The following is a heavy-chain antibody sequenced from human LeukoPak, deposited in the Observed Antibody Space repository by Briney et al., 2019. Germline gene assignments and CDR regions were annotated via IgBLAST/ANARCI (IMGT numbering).Heavy chain of an antibody. Sequence: PSETLSLTCTVSGGSISSYYWSWIRQPPGKGLEWIGYIYYSGSTNYNPSLKSRVTISVDTSKNQFSLKLSSVTAADTAVYYCARDFGGRYCSGGSCYSGFDPWGQGTLVTVSS. CDR1: GGSISSYY. CDR3: ARDFGGRYCSGGSCYSGFDP. J-gene: IGHJ5*02. V-gene: IGHV4-59*01. CDR2: IYYSGST. D-gene: IGHD2-15*01.